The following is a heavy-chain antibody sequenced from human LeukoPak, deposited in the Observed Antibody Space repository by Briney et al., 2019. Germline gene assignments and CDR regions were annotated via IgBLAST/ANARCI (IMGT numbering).Heavy chain of an antibody. CDR1: GGSISSYY. Sequence: SETLSLTCAVSGGSISSYYWSWIRQPPGKGLEWIGYIYYSGSTNYNPSLKSRVTISVDTSKNQFSLKLSSVTAADTAVYYCARVNYYDSSGYYLGVDPWGQGTLVTVSS. V-gene: IGHV4-59*01. CDR2: IYYSGST. J-gene: IGHJ5*02. D-gene: IGHD3-22*01. CDR3: ARVNYYDSSGYYLGVDP.